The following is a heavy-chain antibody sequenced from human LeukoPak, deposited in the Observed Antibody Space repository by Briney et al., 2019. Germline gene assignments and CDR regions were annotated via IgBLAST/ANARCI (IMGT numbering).Heavy chain of an antibody. CDR1: GGSFSAYY. V-gene: IGHV4-34*01. CDR3: ARDSCSGGSCYFHYYYGMDV. Sequence: SETLSLTCAVYGGSFSAYYWSWIRQPPGKGLERIGEINHSGSTNYNPSLKSRVTISVDTSKNQFSLKLNSVTPEDTAVYYCARDSCSGGSCYFHYYYGMDVWGQGTTVTVSS. CDR2: INHSGST. J-gene: IGHJ6*02. D-gene: IGHD2-15*01.